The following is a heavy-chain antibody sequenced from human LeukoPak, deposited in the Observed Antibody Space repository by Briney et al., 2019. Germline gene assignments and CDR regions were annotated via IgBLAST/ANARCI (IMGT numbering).Heavy chain of an antibody. V-gene: IGHV4-59*01. Sequence: PSETLSLTCTVSGGSISSYYWSWIRQPPGKGLEWIGYIYYSGSTNYNPSLKSRVTISVDTSKNQFSLKLSSVTAADTAVYYCARRSAAAIAFDIWGQGTMVTVSS. CDR2: IYYSGST. J-gene: IGHJ3*02. CDR3: ARRSAAAIAFDI. CDR1: GGSISSYY. D-gene: IGHD6-25*01.